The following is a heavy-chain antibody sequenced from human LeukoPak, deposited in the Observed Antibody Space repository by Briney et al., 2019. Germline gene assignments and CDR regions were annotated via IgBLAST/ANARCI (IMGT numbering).Heavy chain of an antibody. J-gene: IGHJ2*01. CDR1: GYTFDIYD. V-gene: IGHV1-8*01. Sequence: ASVKVSCKASGYTFDIYDINWVRQAPGQGLEWMGWMNAYSGNTAYARKFQGRLNMTRDTSITTAYMDLSNLKSDGTAVYYCVRGHIAVVPAALRGCDGVCNSGGYFDLWGRGTLVTVSS. CDR3: VRGHIAVVPAALRGCDGVCNSGGYFDL. D-gene: IGHD2-2*01. CDR2: MNAYSGNT.